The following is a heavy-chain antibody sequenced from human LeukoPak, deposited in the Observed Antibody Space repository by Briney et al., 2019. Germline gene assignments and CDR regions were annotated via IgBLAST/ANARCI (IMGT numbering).Heavy chain of an antibody. Sequence: GGSLRLSRAASGFTLNSYSMNWVRQAPGKGLGLVSSISCRSSYIYYADSVKGRVTISRDNAKNSLYLQMNSLRAEDTAVYYCARVNIDFDGYNLHFDYWGQGTLVTVSS. CDR3: ARVNIDFDGYNLHFDY. CDR1: GFTLNSYS. D-gene: IGHD5-24*01. CDR2: ISCRSSYI. J-gene: IGHJ4*02. V-gene: IGHV3-21*01.